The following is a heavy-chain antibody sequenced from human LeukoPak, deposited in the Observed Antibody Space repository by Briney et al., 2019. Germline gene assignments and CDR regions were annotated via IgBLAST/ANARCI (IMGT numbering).Heavy chain of an antibody. CDR3: ASGSNSGYNY. CDR1: GFIVSSNY. CDR2: IYSGGST. V-gene: IGHV3-53*01. J-gene: IGHJ4*02. D-gene: IGHD3-9*01. Sequence: AGGSLRLSCAASGFIVSSNYVNWVRQAPGKGLEWVSVIYSGGSTYYADSVEGRFTISRDNSDNTVYLQMNSLTADDTAVYYCASGSNSGYNYWGQGTLVTVSS.